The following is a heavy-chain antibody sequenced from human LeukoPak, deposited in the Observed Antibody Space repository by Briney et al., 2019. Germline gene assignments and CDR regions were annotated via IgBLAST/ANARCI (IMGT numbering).Heavy chain of an antibody. CDR2: ISDSGDST. Sequence: PRGSLRLSCAASGFTFSNYAMSWVRQAPGKGLEWVSAISDSGDSTYYADSVKGRFTISRDNSKNTLYLQLDSLRAEDTAIYYCAKGFVAPTPGSYFDYWGQGTLVTVSS. J-gene: IGHJ4*02. CDR1: GFTFSNYA. D-gene: IGHD3-10*01. CDR3: AKGFVAPTPGSYFDY. V-gene: IGHV3-23*01.